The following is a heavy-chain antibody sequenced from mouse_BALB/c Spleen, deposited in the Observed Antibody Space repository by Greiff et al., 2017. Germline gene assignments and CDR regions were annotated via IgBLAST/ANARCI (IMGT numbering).Heavy chain of an antibody. J-gene: IGHJ2*01. D-gene: IGHD2-1*01. Sequence: QVQLKQSGAELVRPGVSVKISCKGSGYTFTDYAMHWVKQSHAKSLEWIGVISTYYGDASYNQKFKGKATMTVDKSSSTAYMELARLTSEDSAIYYCARGPYGNYYFDYWGQGTTLTVSS. V-gene: IGHV1S137*01. CDR2: ISTYYGDA. CDR1: GYTFTDYA. CDR3: ARGPYGNYYFDY.